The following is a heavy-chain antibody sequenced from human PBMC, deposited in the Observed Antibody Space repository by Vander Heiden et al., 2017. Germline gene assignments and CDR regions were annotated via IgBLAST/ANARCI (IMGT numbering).Heavy chain of an antibody. D-gene: IGHD3-16*01. J-gene: IGHJ6*02. CDR2: IGYDGSNK. V-gene: IGHV3-33*01. CDR3: ARDLPRDVDVLDYYGMDV. Sequence: PGRSLRLSCSASGFPFITYGVHWVRQAPGKGLEWVAVIGYDGSNKYYADSVKGRFTISRDNSKNTLYLQMNSLRAEDTAVYYCARDLPRDVDVLDYYGMDVWGQGTTVTVSS. CDR1: GFPFITYG.